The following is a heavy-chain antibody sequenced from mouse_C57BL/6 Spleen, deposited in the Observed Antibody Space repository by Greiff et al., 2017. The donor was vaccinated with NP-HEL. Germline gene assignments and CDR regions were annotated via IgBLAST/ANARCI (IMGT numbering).Heavy chain of an antibody. J-gene: IGHJ2*01. CDR1: GYTFTSYW. CDR2: IYPGSGST. Sequence: QVQLQQPGAELVKPGASVKMSCKASGYTFTSYWITWVKQRPGQGLEWIGDIYPGSGSTNYNEKFKSKATLTVYTSSSTAYMQLSSLTSEDSAVYYCASRGDYYGTDYWGQGTTLTVSS. D-gene: IGHD1-1*01. CDR3: ASRGDYYGTDY. V-gene: IGHV1-55*01.